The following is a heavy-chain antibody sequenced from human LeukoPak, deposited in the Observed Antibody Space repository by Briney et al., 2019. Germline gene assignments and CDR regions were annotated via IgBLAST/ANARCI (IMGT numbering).Heavy chain of an antibody. CDR1: GYTFTSYG. Sequence: ASVKVSCKASGYTFTSYGISWVRQAPGQGLEWMGWISAYNGNTNYAQKLQGRVTMTTDTSTSTGYMELRSMRSDDTAVYYCARVLDDYSELDYWGQGTLVTVSS. CDR2: ISAYNGNT. CDR3: ARVLDDYSELDY. J-gene: IGHJ4*02. D-gene: IGHD4-11*01. V-gene: IGHV1-18*01.